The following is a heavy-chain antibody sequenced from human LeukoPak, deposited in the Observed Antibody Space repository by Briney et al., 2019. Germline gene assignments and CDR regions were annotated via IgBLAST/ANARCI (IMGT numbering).Heavy chain of an antibody. D-gene: IGHD4-23*01. V-gene: IGHV4-61*02. CDR2: IYTSGST. CDR3: ARVGRVVTHTGLYYYYMDV. Sequence: SETLSLTCTVSGGSISSGSNYWRWIRQPAGKGLEWIGRIYTSGSTNYNPSLKSRVTISVDTSKNQFSLKLSSVTAADTAVYYCARVGRVVTHTGLYYYYMDVWGKGTTVTVSS. J-gene: IGHJ6*03. CDR1: GGSISSGSNY.